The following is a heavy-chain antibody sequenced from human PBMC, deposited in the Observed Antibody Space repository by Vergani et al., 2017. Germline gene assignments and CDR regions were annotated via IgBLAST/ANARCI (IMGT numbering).Heavy chain of an antibody. D-gene: IGHD1-26*01. V-gene: IGHV4-31*01. CDR3: ARTLSRGGTLFDI. CDR2: IYYSGCT. Sequence: QVQLQESGPGLVKPSQTLSLTCTVSGGSISSGGYYWSWIRQHPGKGLEWIGYIYYSGCTYYNPSLKSLVTISVDTSKNQFSLKLSSVTAADTAVYYCARTLSRGGTLFDIWGQGTMVTVSS. CDR1: GGSISSGGYY. J-gene: IGHJ3*02.